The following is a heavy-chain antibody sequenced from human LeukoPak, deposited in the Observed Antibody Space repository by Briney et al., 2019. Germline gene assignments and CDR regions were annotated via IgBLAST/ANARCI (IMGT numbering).Heavy chain of an antibody. V-gene: IGHV3-13*01. D-gene: IGHD3-10*01. CDR2: IGRVDDT. J-gene: IGHJ6*02. Sequence: GGSLRLSCTAYGFTFRIYDMHWVRQPTGKGLEWVSTIGRVDDTYYPGSVRGRFTISREDAKNSFYLQMNSLKVEDTAVYFCVRGNWNYYDSGTYGMDVWGQGTTVTVSS. CDR3: VRGNWNYYDSGTYGMDV. CDR1: GFTFRIYD.